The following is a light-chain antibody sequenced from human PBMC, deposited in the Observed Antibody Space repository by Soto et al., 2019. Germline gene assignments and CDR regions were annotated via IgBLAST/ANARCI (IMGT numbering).Light chain of an antibody. CDR1: QTVRNN. CDR2: DAS. Sequence: EIVLTQSPGTLSLSPGERATLSCRACQTVRNNLAWYQQRPGQAPRLLIYDASSRATGIPARFSGSGSGTDFTLTISRLEPEDFAVYYCQQYGSSPTTFGQGTKVDIK. CDR3: QQYGSSPTT. J-gene: IGKJ1*01. V-gene: IGKV3-20*01.